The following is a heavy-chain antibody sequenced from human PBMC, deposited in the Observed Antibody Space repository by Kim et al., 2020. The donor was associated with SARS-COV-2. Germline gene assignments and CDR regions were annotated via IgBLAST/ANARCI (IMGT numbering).Heavy chain of an antibody. J-gene: IGHJ4*02. D-gene: IGHD5-18*01. CDR3: ARGIQLWLPSFDY. Sequence: YADPGKGRFTIPRDNAKNTLYLQMNSLRAEDTAVYYCARGIQLWLPSFDYWGQGTLVTVSS. V-gene: IGHV3-74*01.